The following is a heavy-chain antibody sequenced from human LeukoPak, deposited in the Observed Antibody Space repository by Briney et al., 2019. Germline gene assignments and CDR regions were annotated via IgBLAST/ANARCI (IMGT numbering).Heavy chain of an antibody. CDR1: GFTFSSYA. D-gene: IGHD2-15*01. CDR3: ARDGSLPDY. J-gene: IGHJ4*02. Sequence: GRSLRLSCAASGFTFSSYAMHWVCQAPGKGLVWVSRINGDGSGAIYADSVKGRFTISRDNAKNTLYLQMNSLRAEDAAVYYCARDGSLPDYWGQGTLVTVSS. CDR2: INGDGSGA. V-gene: IGHV3-74*01.